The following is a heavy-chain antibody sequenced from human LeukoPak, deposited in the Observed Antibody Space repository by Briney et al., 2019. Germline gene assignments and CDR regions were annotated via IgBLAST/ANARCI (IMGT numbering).Heavy chain of an antibody. CDR2: IKQDGSEK. Sequence: GGSLRLSCAASGFTFSNYWMTWVRQAPGKGLEWVANIKQDGSEKYYVDSVKGRFTISRDNAKNSLYLQMNSLRAEDTAVYYCARSETAYYYDSSVYFYYYYGMDVWGQGTTVTVSS. CDR1: GFTFSNYW. V-gene: IGHV3-7*01. D-gene: IGHD3-22*01. CDR3: ARSETAYYYDSSVYFYYYYGMDV. J-gene: IGHJ6*02.